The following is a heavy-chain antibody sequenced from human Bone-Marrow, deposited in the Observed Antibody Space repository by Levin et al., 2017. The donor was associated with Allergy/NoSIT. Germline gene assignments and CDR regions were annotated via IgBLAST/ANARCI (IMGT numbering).Heavy chain of an antibody. J-gene: IGHJ4*02. CDR3: AREYPESYCSSTSCYRAEWFYYFDY. V-gene: IGHV3-33*01. Sequence: TGGSLRLSCAASGFTFSSYGMHWVRQAPGKGLEWVAVIWYDGSNKYYADSVKGRFTISRDNSKNTLYLQMNSLRAEDTAVYYCAREYPESYCSSTSCYRAEWFYYFDYWGQGTLVTVSS. D-gene: IGHD2-2*02. CDR1: GFTFSSYG. CDR2: IWYDGSNK.